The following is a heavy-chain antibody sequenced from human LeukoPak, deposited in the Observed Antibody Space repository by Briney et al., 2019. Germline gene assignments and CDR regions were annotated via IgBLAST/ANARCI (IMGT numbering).Heavy chain of an antibody. Sequence: PSETLSLTCSVSGYSIDSGYYWGWLRQPPGKELEWIGSMYHSGSTYYKPSLESRVTISVDTSKNQFSLKLTSVTAADTAVYYCVRDGGGRLDYYFDFWGQGTLVTVSS. CDR1: GYSIDSGYY. J-gene: IGHJ4*02. V-gene: IGHV4-38-2*02. D-gene: IGHD3/OR15-3a*01. CDR2: MYHSGST. CDR3: VRDGGGRLDYYFDF.